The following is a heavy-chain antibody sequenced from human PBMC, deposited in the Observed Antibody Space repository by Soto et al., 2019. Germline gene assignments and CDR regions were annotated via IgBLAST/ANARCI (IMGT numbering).Heavy chain of an antibody. CDR3: ARDQYCSSTSCYSDSLYYYYYGMDV. CDR1: GGSISSYY. Sequence: SETLSLTCTVSGGSISSYYWSWIRQPAGKGLEWIGRIYTGGSTNYNPSLKSRVTMSVDTSKNQFSLKLSSVTAADTAVYYCARDQYCSSTSCYSDSLYYYYYGMDVWGQGTTVTVSS. CDR2: IYTGGST. D-gene: IGHD2-2*02. J-gene: IGHJ6*02. V-gene: IGHV4-4*07.